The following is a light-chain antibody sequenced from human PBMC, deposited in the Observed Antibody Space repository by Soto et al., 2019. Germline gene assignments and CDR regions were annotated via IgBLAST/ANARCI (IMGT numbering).Light chain of an antibody. J-gene: IGKJ4*01. Sequence: EIVLTQSPGTLSLSPGESATLSCRASQSVRSSYVAWYQQKPGQAPRLLIYGASSRATGIPDRFSGSGSGTDFTLTISSLEPEDFAVYYCQHYGSAPLTFGGGTKVEIK. V-gene: IGKV3-20*01. CDR3: QHYGSAPLT. CDR1: QSVRSSY. CDR2: GAS.